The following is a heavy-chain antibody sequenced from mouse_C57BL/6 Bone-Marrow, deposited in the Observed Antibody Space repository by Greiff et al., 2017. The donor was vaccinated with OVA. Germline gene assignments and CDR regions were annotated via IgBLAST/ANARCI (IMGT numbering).Heavy chain of an antibody. Sequence: VQLQQSGPELVKPGASVKISCKASGYTFTDYYMNWVKQSHGKSLEWIGDLNPNNGGTSYHQKFKGKATLTVDKSSSTAYMELRSLTSEDSAVEYCARGRGIYYCFAYWGQGTLVTVSA. V-gene: IGHV1-26*01. J-gene: IGHJ3*01. CDR1: GYTFTDYY. CDR3: ARGRGIYYCFAY. CDR2: LNPNNGGT. D-gene: IGHD1-1*01.